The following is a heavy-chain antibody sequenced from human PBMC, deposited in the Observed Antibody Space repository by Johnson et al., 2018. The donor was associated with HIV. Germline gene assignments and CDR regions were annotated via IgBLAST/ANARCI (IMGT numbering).Heavy chain of an antibody. CDR3: ARDPKRSGSYYKDAFDI. CDR1: GFTFSSYA. Sequence: QEQLVESGGGVVQPGRSLRLSCAASGFTFSSYAMHWVRQAPGKGLEWVAVISYDGSNKYYADSVQGRFTIPRDNSKNTLYLQMNSLRAEDTAVYYCARDPKRSGSYYKDAFDIWGQGTMVTVSS. J-gene: IGHJ3*02. V-gene: IGHV3-30-3*01. CDR2: ISYDGSNK. D-gene: IGHD3-10*01.